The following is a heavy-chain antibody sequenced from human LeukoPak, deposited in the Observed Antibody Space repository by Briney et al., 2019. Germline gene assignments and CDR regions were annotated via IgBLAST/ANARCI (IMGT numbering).Heavy chain of an antibody. Sequence: PRGSLRLSCAASGFTFSSYAMSWVRQAPGKGLEWVSAISGSGGSTYYADSVKGRFTISRDNSKNTLYLQMNSLRAEDTAVYYCAKVLTGYRDAFDIWGQGTMVTVSS. CDR1: GFTFSSYA. D-gene: IGHD3-9*01. V-gene: IGHV3-23*01. CDR2: ISGSGGST. CDR3: AKVLTGYRDAFDI. J-gene: IGHJ3*02.